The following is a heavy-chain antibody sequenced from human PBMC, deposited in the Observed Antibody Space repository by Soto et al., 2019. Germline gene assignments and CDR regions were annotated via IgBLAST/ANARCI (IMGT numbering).Heavy chain of an antibody. CDR1: GGSISSYY. CDR2: VYYSGST. CDR3: ARHSNNDRKSLDY. V-gene: IGHV4-59*08. Sequence: QVQLQESGPGLVKPSETLSLTCTVSGGSISSYYLSWIRQPPGQGLEWIAYVYYSGSTNYNPSLKRRVTISVDTSKNQFSLKLSSVTAADSAVYFCARHSNNDRKSLDYWGQGSLVTVSS. J-gene: IGHJ4*02. D-gene: IGHD3-3*02.